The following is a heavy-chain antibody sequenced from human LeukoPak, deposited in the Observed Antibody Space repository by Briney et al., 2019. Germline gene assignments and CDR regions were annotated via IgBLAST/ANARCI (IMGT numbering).Heavy chain of an antibody. J-gene: IGHJ3*02. Sequence: TSETLSLTCTVSGGSFRSRNYLWSWIRQTPGEGLEWTGYISYSGSAYYNPSLKSRVTISIDTSNSQFSLRLRSVTAADTAVYYCAREVNIQADSDAFDIWGPGTTVTVSS. CDR1: GGSFRSRNYL. CDR2: ISYSGSA. D-gene: IGHD1/OR15-1a*01. V-gene: IGHV4-30-4*08. CDR3: AREVNIQADSDAFDI.